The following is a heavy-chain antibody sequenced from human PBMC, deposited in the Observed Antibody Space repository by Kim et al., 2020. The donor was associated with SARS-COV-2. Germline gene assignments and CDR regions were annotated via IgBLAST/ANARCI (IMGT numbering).Heavy chain of an antibody. CDR2: ISSSGSTI. CDR1: GFTFSDYY. J-gene: IGHJ4*02. V-gene: IGHV3-11*01. D-gene: IGHD1-1*01. CDR3: ARDAPLVQLERRPFDY. Sequence: GSLRLSCAASGFTFSDYYMSWIRQAPGKGLEWVSYISSSGSTIYYADSVKGRFTISRDNAKNSLYLQMNSLRAEDTAVYYCARDAPLVQLERRPFDYWGQGTLVTVSS.